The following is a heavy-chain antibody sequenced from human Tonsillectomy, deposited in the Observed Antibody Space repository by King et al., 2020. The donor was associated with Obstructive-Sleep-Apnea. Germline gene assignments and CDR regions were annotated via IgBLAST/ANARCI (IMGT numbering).Heavy chain of an antibody. V-gene: IGHV3-66*01. D-gene: IGHD6-19*01. CDR2: IHSDGST. Sequence: VQLVESGGGLVQPGGSLRLSCVASGFTVSSNYMSWVRQAPGKGLEGVSVIHSDGSTYYADSVKARFTISRDNSKNTLYLQMNSLRAEDTAVYYCARVWQQWRSEFDCWGQGTLVTVSS. J-gene: IGHJ4*02. CDR3: ARVWQQWRSEFDC. CDR1: GFTVSSNY.